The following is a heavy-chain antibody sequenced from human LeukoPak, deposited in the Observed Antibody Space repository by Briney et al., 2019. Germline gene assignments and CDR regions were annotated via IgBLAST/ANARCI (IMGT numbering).Heavy chain of an antibody. J-gene: IGHJ4*02. V-gene: IGHV3-9*01. CDR3: TKIDSSGFDY. CDR1: GFKFDDYA. CDR2: ISWNSGSI. Sequence: PGGSLRLSCAASGFKFDDYAMHWVRQAPGKGLEWVSGISWNSGSIDYADSVKGRFTISRDNSKNTLYLQMNSLRGEDTAVYYCTKIDSSGFDYWGQGTLVTVSS. D-gene: IGHD3-22*01.